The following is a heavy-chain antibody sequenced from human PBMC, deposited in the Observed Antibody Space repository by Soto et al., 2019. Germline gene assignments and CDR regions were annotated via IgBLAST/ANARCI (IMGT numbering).Heavy chain of an antibody. CDR1: GFTFRDHY. D-gene: IGHD1-26*01. J-gene: IGHJ4*02. V-gene: IGHV3-72*01. Sequence: EVQLVESGGGLVQPGGSRRLSCAASGFTFRDHYMDWVRQAPGKGLEWVGRTKNKANRYTTEYAASVNGRFTISRDDSKNSLYLQMNSLKTEDTAVYYCARWVSGSPDNWGQGTLVTVSP. CDR3: ARWVSGSPDN. CDR2: TKNKANRYTT.